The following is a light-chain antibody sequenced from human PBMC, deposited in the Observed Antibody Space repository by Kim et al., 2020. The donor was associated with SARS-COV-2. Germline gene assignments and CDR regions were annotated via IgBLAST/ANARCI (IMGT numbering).Light chain of an antibody. CDR2: DAS. CDR1: QYVTRG. J-gene: IGKJ1*01. V-gene: IGKV1-5*01. Sequence: DIQMTQSPSTLPASVGDRVTITCRATQYVTRGLTWYQQKPGRAPKLLIYDASTLDRGVPSRFRGSGSGTEFTLTINSLQPDDFASYDCQHRQTFGQGTKVDIK. CDR3: QHRQT.